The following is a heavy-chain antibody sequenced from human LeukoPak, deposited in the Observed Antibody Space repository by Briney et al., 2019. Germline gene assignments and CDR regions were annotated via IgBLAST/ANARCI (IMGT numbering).Heavy chain of an antibody. CDR2: INTNTGNP. CDR3: ARMPGGTKTNDDY. CDR1: GYTFTTYA. J-gene: IGHJ4*02. D-gene: IGHD3-16*01. Sequence: ASVTVSFKASGYTFTTYAMNWVRQAPGQGLEWMGWINTNTGNPTYAQGFTGRFVFSLDTSVSTAYLQISSLKAEDTAVYYCARMPGGTKTNDDYWGQGTLVTVSS. V-gene: IGHV7-4-1*02.